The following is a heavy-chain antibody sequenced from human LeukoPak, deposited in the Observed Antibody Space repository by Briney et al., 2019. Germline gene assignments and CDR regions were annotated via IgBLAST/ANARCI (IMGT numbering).Heavy chain of an antibody. D-gene: IGHD3-9*01. CDR2: INDSGST. V-gene: IGHV4-34*01. J-gene: IGHJ4*02. CDR3: ARGVSHRNFDWLFY. Sequence: SETLSLTCAVYGGXFRGYYWSWIRQPPGKGLEWIGEINDSGSTHYNTSLNSRVTISVDTSKNQVYLKLSSVTAADTAIYYCARGVSHRNFDWLFYWGQGTLVTVSS. CDR1: GGXFRGYY.